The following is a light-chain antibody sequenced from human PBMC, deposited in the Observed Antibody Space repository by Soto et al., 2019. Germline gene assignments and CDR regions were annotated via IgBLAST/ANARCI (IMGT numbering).Light chain of an antibody. CDR1: QSVSSY. V-gene: IGKV3-11*01. J-gene: IGKJ3*01. Sequence: EIVFTQPPATLSLSPGERATLSCRASQSVSSYLAWYQQKPGQAPRLLIYDSSNRATGIPARFSGSGSGTDFTLTISSLEPEDFALYYCQQRADWPITFGPGTKVDIK. CDR3: QQRADWPIT. CDR2: DSS.